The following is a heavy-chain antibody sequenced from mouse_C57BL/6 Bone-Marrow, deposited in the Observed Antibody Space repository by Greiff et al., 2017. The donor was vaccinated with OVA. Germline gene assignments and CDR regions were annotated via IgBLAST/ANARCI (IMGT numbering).Heavy chain of an antibody. Sequence: QVQLQQPGAELVRPGSSVKLSCKASGYTFTSYWMHWVKQRPIQGLEWIGNIDPSDSETHYNQKFKDKATLTVDNSSSTAYMQLSSLTSEDSAVYYCAREDDGYTLAYWGQGTLVTVSA. D-gene: IGHD2-3*01. CDR1: GYTFTSYW. J-gene: IGHJ3*01. CDR2: IDPSDSET. V-gene: IGHV1-52*01. CDR3: AREDDGYTLAY.